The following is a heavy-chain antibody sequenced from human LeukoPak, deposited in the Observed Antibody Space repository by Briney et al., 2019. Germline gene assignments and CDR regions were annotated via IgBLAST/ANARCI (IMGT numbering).Heavy chain of an antibody. D-gene: IGHD5-12*01. J-gene: IGHJ4*02. V-gene: IGHV1-46*01. Sequence: GASVKVSCKASGYTFISYYMHWVRQAPGQGLEWMGIINPSGGSTSHPQKFQGRVTMTRDTSTSTVYMELSSLRSEDTAVYYCARDYQYSGHMGFFDYWGQGTPVTVSS. CDR3: ARDYQYSGHMGFFDY. CDR1: GYTFISYY. CDR2: INPSGGST.